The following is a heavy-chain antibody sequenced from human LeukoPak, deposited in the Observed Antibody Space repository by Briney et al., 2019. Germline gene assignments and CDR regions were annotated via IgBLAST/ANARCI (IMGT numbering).Heavy chain of an antibody. D-gene: IGHD2-2*01. CDR2: IIPILGIA. CDR1: GGTFSSYA. Sequence: PWASVKVSCKASGGTFSSYAISWVRQAPGQGLEWMGRIIPILGIANYAQKFQGRVTITADKSTSTAYMELSSLRSEDTAVYYCAGSRRVVPALGDPGMDVWGQGTTVTVSS. J-gene: IGHJ6*02. CDR3: AGSRRVVPALGDPGMDV. V-gene: IGHV1-69*04.